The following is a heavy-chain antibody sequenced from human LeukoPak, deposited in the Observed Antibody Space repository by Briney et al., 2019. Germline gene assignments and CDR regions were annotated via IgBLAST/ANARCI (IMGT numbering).Heavy chain of an antibody. V-gene: IGHV3-23*01. CDR1: GFTFSSYA. D-gene: IGHD3-16*02. Sequence: GGSLRLSCAASGFTFSSYAMSWVRQAPGKGLEWVSAISGSGGSTYYADSVKGRFTISRDNSKNTLYLQMNSLRAEDTAVYYCAKEYRVIPPWINWFDPWGQGTLVTVSS. J-gene: IGHJ5*02. CDR3: AKEYRVIPPWINWFDP. CDR2: ISGSGGST.